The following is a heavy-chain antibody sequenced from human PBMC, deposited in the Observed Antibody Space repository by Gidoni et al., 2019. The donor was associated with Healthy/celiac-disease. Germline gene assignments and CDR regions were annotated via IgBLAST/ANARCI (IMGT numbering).Heavy chain of an antibody. D-gene: IGHD4-17*01. V-gene: IGHV3-30*03. CDR1: GFTFSSYG. J-gene: IGHJ4*02. CDR2: ISYDGSNK. Sequence: QVQLVESVGGVVQPGRSLRLSCAASGFTFSSYGMHWVRQAPGKGLEWVAVISYDGSNKYYADSVKGRFTISRDNSKNTLYLQMNSLRAEDTAVYYCATHYGSLTFGSLFDYWGQGTLVTVSS. CDR3: ATHYGSLTFGSLFDY.